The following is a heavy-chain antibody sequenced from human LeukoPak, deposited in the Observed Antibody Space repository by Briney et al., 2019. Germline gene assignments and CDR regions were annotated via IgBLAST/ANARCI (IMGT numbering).Heavy chain of an antibody. CDR3: ARDLYYYDSSGYPFGY. J-gene: IGHJ4*02. CDR2: ISSSGSTI. Sequence: GGSLRLSCAASGFTFSDYCMSWIRQAPGKGLEWVSYISSSGSTIYYADSVKGRFTISRDNAKNSLYLQMNSLRAEDTAVYYCARDLYYYDSSGYPFGYWGQGTLVTVSS. D-gene: IGHD3-22*01. CDR1: GFTFSDYC. V-gene: IGHV3-11*01.